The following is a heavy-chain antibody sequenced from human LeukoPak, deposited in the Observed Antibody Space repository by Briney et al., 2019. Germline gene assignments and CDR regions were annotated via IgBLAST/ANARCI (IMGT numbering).Heavy chain of an antibody. CDR1: GGSISSSSYY. V-gene: IGHV4-39*01. Sequence: SETLSLTCTVSGGSISSSSYYWGWIRQPPGKGLEWIGSIYYSGSTYYNPSLKSRVTISVDTSKNQFSLKLSSVTAADTAVYYCARVTARGRGTNFDYWGQGTLVTVSS. CDR3: ARVTARGRGTNFDY. D-gene: IGHD3-16*01. J-gene: IGHJ4*02. CDR2: IYYSGST.